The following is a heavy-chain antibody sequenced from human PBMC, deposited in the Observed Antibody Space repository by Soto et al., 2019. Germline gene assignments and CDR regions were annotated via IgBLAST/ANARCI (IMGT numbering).Heavy chain of an antibody. CDR1: GGTFGSYA. V-gene: IGHV1-69*01. CDR3: ARSQGSSTSLEIYYYYYYGMDV. CDR2: IIPIPGTA. D-gene: IGHD2-2*01. Sequence: QVQLVQSGAEVKKPGSSVKVSCKASGGTFGSYAISWVRQAPGQGLEWMGGIIPIPGTANYAQKFQGRVTIAADESTRTVYMELSRLRSEDTAVYYCARSQGSSTSLEIYYYYYYGMDVWGEGTTVTVSS. J-gene: IGHJ6*04.